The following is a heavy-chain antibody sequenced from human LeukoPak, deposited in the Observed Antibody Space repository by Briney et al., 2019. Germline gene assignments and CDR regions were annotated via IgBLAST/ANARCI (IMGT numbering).Heavy chain of an antibody. Sequence: GRSLRLSCAASGFTFRSYGMHWVRQAPGKGLEWVSGISSSGGGTYYADSVKGRFTISRDNSKNTLYLQMNSLRAEDTAVYYCAKSAYYDILTGYYCEDYWGQGTLVTVSS. CDR1: GFTFRSYG. D-gene: IGHD3-9*01. V-gene: IGHV3-23*01. J-gene: IGHJ4*02. CDR2: ISSSGGGT. CDR3: AKSAYYDILTGYYCEDY.